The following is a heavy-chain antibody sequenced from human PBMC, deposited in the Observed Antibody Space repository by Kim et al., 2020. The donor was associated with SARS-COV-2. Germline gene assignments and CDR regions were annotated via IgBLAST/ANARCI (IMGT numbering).Heavy chain of an antibody. V-gene: IGHV1-3*01. Sequence: TKYSPEFQGRVTITRDTSASTAYMELSSLRSEDTAVYYCARAAARGDLDYWGQGTLVTVSS. CDR3: ARAAARGDLDY. D-gene: IGHD4-17*01. J-gene: IGHJ4*02. CDR2: T.